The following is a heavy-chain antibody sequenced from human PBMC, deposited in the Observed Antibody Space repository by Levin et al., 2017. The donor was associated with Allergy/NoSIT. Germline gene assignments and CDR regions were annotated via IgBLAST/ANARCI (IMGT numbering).Heavy chain of an antibody. CDR2: IKGDGSTT. J-gene: IGHJ4*02. V-gene: IGHV3-74*01. CDR3: FASGSYSGY. CDR1: GFTFNIYW. Sequence: GSLKISCAASGFTFNIYWMHWVRQAPGKGLVWLSRIKGDGSTTSYADSVKGRFTISRDNAKNTVSLQMNSLRPDDTAVYYCFASGSYSGYWGQGTLVTVSS. D-gene: IGHD3-10*01.